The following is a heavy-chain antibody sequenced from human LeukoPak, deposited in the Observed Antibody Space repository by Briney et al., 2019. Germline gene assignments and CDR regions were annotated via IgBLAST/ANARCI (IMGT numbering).Heavy chain of an antibody. Sequence: ASVKVSCKASGYTFTGYYMHWVRQAPGQGLEWMGRINPNSGGTNYAQKFQGRVTMTRDTSISTAYMELSRLRSDDTAVYYCASRKYYDSRGRPLDYWGQGTLVTVSS. V-gene: IGHV1-2*06. CDR1: GYTFTGYY. J-gene: IGHJ4*02. CDR3: ASRKYYDSRGRPLDY. D-gene: IGHD3-22*01. CDR2: INPNSGGT.